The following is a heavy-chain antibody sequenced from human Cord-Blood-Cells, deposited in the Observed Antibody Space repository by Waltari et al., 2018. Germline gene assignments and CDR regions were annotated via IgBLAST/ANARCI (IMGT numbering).Heavy chain of an antibody. CDR2: IYGGGST. J-gene: IGHJ4*02. V-gene: IGHV3-53*02. Sequence: EVQLVETGGGLIQPGGSLRLSCAASGFTVSSNYMSWVRQAPGKGLEWVSVIYGGGSTYYADSVKGLFTISRDKSKHTLYLQMNSLRAEDTAVYYCARDVLRYCSSTSCYDYWGQGTLVTVSS. CDR1: GFTVSSNY. D-gene: IGHD2-2*01. CDR3: ARDVLRYCSSTSCYDY.